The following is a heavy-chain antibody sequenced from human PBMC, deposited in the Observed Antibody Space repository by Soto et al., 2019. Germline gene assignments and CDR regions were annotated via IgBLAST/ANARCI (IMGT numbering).Heavy chain of an antibody. J-gene: IGHJ4*02. Sequence: QVQLVESGGGLVKPGGSLRLSCAASGFTFSDYYMSWIRQAPGKGLEWVSYIDSSGSTIYYADSVKGRFTISRDNAKNSLSLQMNNLSAEDTAVYYCASGDGDYACLDSWGQGALVTVSS. D-gene: IGHD4-17*01. CDR2: IDSSGSTI. CDR1: GFTFSDYY. CDR3: ASGDGDYACLDS. V-gene: IGHV3-11*01.